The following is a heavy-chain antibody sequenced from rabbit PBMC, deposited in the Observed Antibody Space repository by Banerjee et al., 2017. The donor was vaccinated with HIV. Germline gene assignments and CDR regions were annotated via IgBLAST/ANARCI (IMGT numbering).Heavy chain of an antibody. CDR2: IDAGSSGST. CDR1: GFSFSSYH. Sequence: QSLEESGGDLVKPGASLTLTCTASGFSFSSYHMCWVRQAPGKGLEWIACIDAGSSGSTYYAGWAKGRFTISKTSSTTVTLQMTSLTAADTATYFCAREEGSSYLFKLWGPGTLVTVS. D-gene: IGHD8-1*01. V-gene: IGHV1S40*01. J-gene: IGHJ4*01. CDR3: AREEGSSYLFKL.